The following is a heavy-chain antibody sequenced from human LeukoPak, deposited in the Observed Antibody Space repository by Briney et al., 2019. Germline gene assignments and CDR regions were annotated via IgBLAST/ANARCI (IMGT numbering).Heavy chain of an antibody. CDR1: GYSISSGYY. V-gene: IGHV4-38-2*02. CDR2: FYHSGST. D-gene: IGHD4-11*01. CDR3: GRSKGRVSWFDP. Sequence: SETLSLTCTVSGYSISSGYYWGWIRPPPGKGLEWVGSFYHSGSTYYTPSLKSRVTISVDTSKNQFSLKLRSVTAADTAVYYCGRSKGRVSWFDPWGQGTLVTVSS. J-gene: IGHJ5*02.